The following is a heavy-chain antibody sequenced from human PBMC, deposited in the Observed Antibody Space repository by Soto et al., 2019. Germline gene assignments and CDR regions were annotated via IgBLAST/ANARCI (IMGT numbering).Heavy chain of an antibody. D-gene: IGHD3-3*01. CDR3: ARGSRFLEWSPNGMDV. CDR1: GFTVSSNY. Sequence: LRLSCAASGFTVSSNYMSWVRQAPGKGLEWVSVIYSGGSTYYADSVKGRFTISRDNSKNTLYLQMNSLRAEDTAVYYCARGSRFLEWSPNGMDVWGQGTTVTVSS. J-gene: IGHJ6*02. V-gene: IGHV3-53*01. CDR2: IYSGGST.